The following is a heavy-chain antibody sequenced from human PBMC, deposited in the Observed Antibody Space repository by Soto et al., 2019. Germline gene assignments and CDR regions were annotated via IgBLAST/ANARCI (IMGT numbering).Heavy chain of an antibody. D-gene: IGHD4-17*01. Sequence: SEPLSITCTVSGGSVSSGTYFWSWIRQPPGKGLEWIGYIHYTGTTNYNPSLKSRVTILVDRSRDQFSLRLSSMTAADTAVYYWARYTPVTRNNFFNLWGQ. CDR2: IHYTGTT. J-gene: IGHJ4*02. CDR3: ARYTPVTRNNFFNL. CDR1: GGSVSSGTYF. V-gene: IGHV4-61*01.